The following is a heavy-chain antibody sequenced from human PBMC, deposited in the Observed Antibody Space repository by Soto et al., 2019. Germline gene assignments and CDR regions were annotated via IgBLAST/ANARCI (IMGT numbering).Heavy chain of an antibody. D-gene: IGHD3-10*01. CDR3: AGRRAIYGSGSDYSYYFDY. Sequence: SETLSLTCTVSGGSISSSSYYWGWIRQPPGKGLEWIGSIYYSGSTYYNPSLKSRVTISVNTSKNQFSLKLSTVTAADTAVDYCAGRRAIYGSGSDYSYYFDYWGQGTLVTVSS. V-gene: IGHV4-39*01. CDR1: GGSISSSSYY. CDR2: IYYSGST. J-gene: IGHJ4*02.